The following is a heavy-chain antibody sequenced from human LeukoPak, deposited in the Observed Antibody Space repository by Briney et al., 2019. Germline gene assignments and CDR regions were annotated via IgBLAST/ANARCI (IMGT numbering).Heavy chain of an antibody. Sequence: AETLSLTCTVSGGSISSYQWSWIRQTPGKGLEWIGNIYYSGSANYNPSLKSRPIISVDTSKNQFSLKLSPVTAADTAVYYCARVGVDYSGNIIKYFFDYWGQGTLVTVSS. CDR3: ARVGVDYSGNIIKYFFDY. V-gene: IGHV4-59*01. CDR1: GGSISSYQ. D-gene: IGHD4-23*01. CDR2: IYYSGSA. J-gene: IGHJ4*02.